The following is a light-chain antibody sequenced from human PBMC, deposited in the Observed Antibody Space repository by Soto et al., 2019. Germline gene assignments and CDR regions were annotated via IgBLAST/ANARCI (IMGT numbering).Light chain of an antibody. CDR2: EGS. CDR3: CSYAGSSTYVV. V-gene: IGLV2-23*01. CDR1: SSDVGSYNL. Sequence: QSVLTQPASVSGSPGQSSTISCTGTSSDVGSYNLVSWYQHHPGKAPKLMIYEGSKRPSGVSNRFSGSKSGNTASLTISGLQAEDEADYYSCSYAGSSTYVVFGGGTKVTVL. J-gene: IGLJ2*01.